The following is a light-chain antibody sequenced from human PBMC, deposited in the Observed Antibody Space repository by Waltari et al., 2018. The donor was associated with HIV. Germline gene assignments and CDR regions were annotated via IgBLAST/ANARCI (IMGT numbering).Light chain of an antibody. CDR3: ATWDDSLSVVV. CDR1: SSNIGSTY. V-gene: IGLV1-47*01. J-gene: IGLJ2*01. Sequence: QSVLTQPPSASGTPGHRVTISCSGSSSNIGSTYVSWYQQLPGTAPKPLIYRNKQRPSGVPDRFSASKSGTSASLAISGLRSEDEADYYCATWDDSLSVVVFGGGTKLTVL. CDR2: RNK.